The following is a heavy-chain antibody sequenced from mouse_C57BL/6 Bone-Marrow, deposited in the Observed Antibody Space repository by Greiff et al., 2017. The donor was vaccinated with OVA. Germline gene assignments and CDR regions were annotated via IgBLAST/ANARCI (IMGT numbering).Heavy chain of an antibody. CDR3: TRSPITTVVPYYFDY. CDR1: GYTFTDYE. J-gene: IGHJ2*01. CDR2: IDPETGGT. D-gene: IGHD1-1*01. V-gene: IGHV1-15*01. Sequence: VKLMESGAELVRPGASVTLSCKASGYTFTDYEMHWVKQTPVHGLEWIGAIDPETGGTAYNQKFKGKAILTADKSSSTAYMELRSLTSEDSAVYYCTRSPITTVVPYYFDYWGQGTTLTVSS.